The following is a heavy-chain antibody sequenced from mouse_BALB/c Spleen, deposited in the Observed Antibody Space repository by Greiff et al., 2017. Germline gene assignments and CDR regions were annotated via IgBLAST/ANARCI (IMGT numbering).Heavy chain of an antibody. CDR1: GFSLTSYG. V-gene: IGHV2-9*02. J-gene: IGHJ2*01. Sequence: VQLVESGPGLVAPSQSLSITCTASGFSLTSYGVHWVRQPPGQGLEWLGVIWAGGSTNYNSALMSRLSISKDNTKCQVYLKMNSLQTDDTAMYYCASTTAGNFDYWGQGTTLTVSS. CDR2: IWAGGST. CDR3: ASTTAGNFDY. D-gene: IGHD1-2*01.